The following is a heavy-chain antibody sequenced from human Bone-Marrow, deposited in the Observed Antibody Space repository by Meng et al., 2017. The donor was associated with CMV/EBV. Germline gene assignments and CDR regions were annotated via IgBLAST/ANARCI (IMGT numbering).Heavy chain of an antibody. CDR2: IYSGGSRT. Sequence: GEALKISCAASGFIFSSYAMSWVRQAPGKGLEWVSVIYSGGSRTYYADSVKGRFTIPRDNSKNTLYLQMNSLRAEDTAVYYCAKEPLLFGYFDYWGQGTLVTVSS. CDR3: AKEPLLFGYFDY. V-gene: IGHV3-23*03. J-gene: IGHJ4*02. CDR1: GFIFSSYA. D-gene: IGHD3-10*01.